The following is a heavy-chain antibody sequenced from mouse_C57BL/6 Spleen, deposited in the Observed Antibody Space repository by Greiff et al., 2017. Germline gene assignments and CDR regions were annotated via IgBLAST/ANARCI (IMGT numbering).Heavy chain of an antibody. CDR2: ISSGGSYT. CDR3: ARPPTVVATDYAMDY. J-gene: IGHJ4*01. V-gene: IGHV5-6*02. D-gene: IGHD1-1*01. CDR1: GFTFSSYG. Sequence: DVKLQESGGDLVKPGGSLKLSCAASGFTFSSYGMSWVRQTPDKRLEWVATISSGGSYTYYPDSVKGRFTISRDNAKNTLYLQMSSLKSEDTAMYYCARPPTVVATDYAMDYWGQGTSVTVSS.